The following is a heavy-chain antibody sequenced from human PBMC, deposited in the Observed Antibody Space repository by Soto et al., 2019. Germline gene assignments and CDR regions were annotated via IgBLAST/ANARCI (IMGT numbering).Heavy chain of an antibody. CDR2: IRQDGSEK. J-gene: IGHJ4*02. Sequence: EVQLVESGGGLAQPGGSLRLSCAASGFTFSTYWMTWVRQAPGKGLEWVANIRQDGSEKYYVDSVKGRFTISRDNAKNSLYLQMNSLRAEDTAVYYCARDGVSKSQKLTMVRGEYPPARTGPQMPDIFDFWGQGTLVTVSS. CDR3: ARDGVSKSQKLTMVRGEYPPARTGPQMPDIFDF. CDR1: GFTFSTYW. D-gene: IGHD3-10*01. V-gene: IGHV3-7*03.